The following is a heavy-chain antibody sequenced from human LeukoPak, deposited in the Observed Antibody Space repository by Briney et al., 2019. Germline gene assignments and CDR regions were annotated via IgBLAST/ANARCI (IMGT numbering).Heavy chain of an antibody. J-gene: IGHJ4*02. CDR3: ARDFGFSPSSGYSFDY. V-gene: IGHV3-20*04. Sequence: GGSLRLSCAASGFTFDDYGMSWVRQAPGKGLEWVSGITWNGATTGFADSVKGRFTISRDNSKNTLYLQMNSLRAEDTAVYYCARDFGFSPSSGYSFDYWGQGTLVTVSS. CDR2: ITWNGATT. D-gene: IGHD3-22*01. CDR1: GFTFDDYG.